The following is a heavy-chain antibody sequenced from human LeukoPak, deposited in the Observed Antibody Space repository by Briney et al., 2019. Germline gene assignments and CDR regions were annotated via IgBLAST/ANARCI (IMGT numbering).Heavy chain of an antibody. CDR2: IYYSGST. CDR3: ARLPRHRHVRYFDY. Sequence: SETLSLTCTVSGGSISSSSYYWGWIRQPPGKGLEWIGSIYYSGSTYYNPSLKSRVTISVDTSKNQFSLKLSSVTAADTAVYYCARLPRHRHVRYFDYWGQGTLVTVSS. CDR1: GGSISSSSYY. V-gene: IGHV4-39*01. D-gene: IGHD6-6*01. J-gene: IGHJ4*02.